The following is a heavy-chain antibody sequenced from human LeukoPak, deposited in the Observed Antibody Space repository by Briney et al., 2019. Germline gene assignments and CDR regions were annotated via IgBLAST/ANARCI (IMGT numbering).Heavy chain of an antibody. Sequence: SETLSLTCAVHGGSFSGYYWSWIRQPPGKGLEWIGEINHSGSTNYNPPLKSRVTISVDTSKNQFSLKLSSVTAADTAVYYCARGDGYFDFPFDYWGQGTLVTVSS. J-gene: IGHJ4*02. V-gene: IGHV4-34*01. CDR2: INHSGST. CDR3: ARGDGYFDFPFDY. D-gene: IGHD5-24*01. CDR1: GGSFSGYY.